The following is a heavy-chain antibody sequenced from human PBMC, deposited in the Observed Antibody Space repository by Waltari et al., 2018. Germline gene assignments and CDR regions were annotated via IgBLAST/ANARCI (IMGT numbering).Heavy chain of an antibody. D-gene: IGHD3-3*01. CDR1: GGSFSSGDYY. CDR3: ARSYDFWSATNYYYYYGMDV. V-gene: IGHV4-30-4*08. CDR2: IYYSGST. J-gene: IGHJ6*02. Sequence: QVQLQESGPGLVQPSQTLSLTCPVSGGSFSSGDYYWSWIRQPPVTGLEWIGYIYYSGSTYYNPSLKSRVTISVDTSKNQFSLKLSSVTAADTAVYYCARSYDFWSATNYYYYYGMDVWGQGTTVTVSS.